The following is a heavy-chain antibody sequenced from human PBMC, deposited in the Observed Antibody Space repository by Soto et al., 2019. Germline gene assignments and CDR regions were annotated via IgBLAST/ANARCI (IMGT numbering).Heavy chain of an antibody. Sequence: GGSLRLSCAASGFTFSSYGMHWVRQAPGKGLEWVAVISYDGSNKYYADSVKGRFTISRDNSKNTLYLQMNSLRAEDTAVYYCAKGFLKWEHTGGFDYWGQGTLVTVSA. CDR3: AKGFLKWEHTGGFDY. J-gene: IGHJ4*02. D-gene: IGHD1-26*01. V-gene: IGHV3-30*18. CDR2: ISYDGSNK. CDR1: GFTFSSYG.